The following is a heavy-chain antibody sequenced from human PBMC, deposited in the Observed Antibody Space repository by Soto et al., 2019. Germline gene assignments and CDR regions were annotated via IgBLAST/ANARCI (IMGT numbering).Heavy chain of an antibody. CDR2: INHSGST. Sequence: PSETLSLTCAVYGGSFSGYYWSWIRKPPGKGLEWIGEINHSGSTNYNPSLKSRVTISVDTSKNQFSLKLSSVTAADTAVYYCARKKSIAAAENRGWFDPWGQGTLVTVSS. D-gene: IGHD6-13*01. CDR3: ARKKSIAAAENRGWFDP. J-gene: IGHJ5*02. CDR1: GGSFSGYY. V-gene: IGHV4-34*01.